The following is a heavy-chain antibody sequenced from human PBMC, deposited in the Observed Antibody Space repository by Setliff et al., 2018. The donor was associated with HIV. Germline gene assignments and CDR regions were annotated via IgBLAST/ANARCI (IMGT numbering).Heavy chain of an antibody. CDR1: GASIRGHY. J-gene: IGHJ3*02. V-gene: IGHV4-59*08. Sequence: PSETLSLTCSVSGASIRGHYWSWIRQSPGKGLEWIGYIYYSGTTNYNPSLKSRVTISVDTSKNQFSLKLSSVTAADTAVYYCARHWYSSSWYHVFDTWGQGTMVTVSS. D-gene: IGHD6-13*01. CDR2: IYYSGTT. CDR3: ARHWYSSSWYHVFDT.